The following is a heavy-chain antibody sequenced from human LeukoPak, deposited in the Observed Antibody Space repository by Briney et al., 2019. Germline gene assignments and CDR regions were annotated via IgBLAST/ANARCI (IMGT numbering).Heavy chain of an antibody. Sequence: QPGGSLRLSCAASGFTFSSYWMHWVRQAPGKGLVWVSRISSDGSDTGYADSAKGRFTISRDNAKNTLYLQMNSLRAEDTAVYFCAYYSGSRGATYGMDVWGQGTTVTVFS. CDR3: AYYSGSRGATYGMDV. V-gene: IGHV3-74*01. J-gene: IGHJ6*02. CDR2: ISSDGSDT. CDR1: GFTFSSYW. D-gene: IGHD1-26*01.